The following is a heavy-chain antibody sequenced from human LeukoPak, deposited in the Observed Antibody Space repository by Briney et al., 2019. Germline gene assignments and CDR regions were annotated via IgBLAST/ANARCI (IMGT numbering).Heavy chain of an antibody. J-gene: IGHJ5*02. D-gene: IGHD2-15*01. CDR3: AKALGWRCSGGSCSRSPWFDP. Sequence: PGGSLRLSCEAPGFTFRSNAMSGARKPPGKGRGGVSAFSGSGGSTYYADSVKGRFTISRDNSKNTLYLQMNSLRAEDTAVYYCAKALGWRCSGGSCSRSPWFDPWGQGTLVTVSS. CDR1: GFTFRSNA. V-gene: IGHV3-23*01. CDR2: FSGSGGST.